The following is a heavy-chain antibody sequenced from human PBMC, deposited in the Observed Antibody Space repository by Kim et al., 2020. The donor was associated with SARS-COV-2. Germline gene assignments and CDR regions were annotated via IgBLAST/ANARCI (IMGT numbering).Heavy chain of an antibody. D-gene: IGHD6-13*01. Sequence: GGSLRLSCAASGFTFSDSAMYWVRQASGKGLEWVGRIRCKANSYATAYDVSVKGRFIISSDDSKNTAYLQMNSLKTEDTAIYYCTRVPPYSNSWWDAFDIWGQGTMVTVSS. CDR2: IRCKANSYAT. J-gene: IGHJ3*02. CDR3: TRVPPYSNSWWDAFDI. CDR1: GFTFSDSA. V-gene: IGHV3-73*01.